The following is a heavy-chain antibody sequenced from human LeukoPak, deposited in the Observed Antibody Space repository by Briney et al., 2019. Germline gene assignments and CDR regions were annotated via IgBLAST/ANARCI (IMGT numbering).Heavy chain of an antibody. CDR2: ISSSSSTI. J-gene: IGHJ5*02. CDR1: GFTFSSYS. D-gene: IGHD3-3*01. V-gene: IGHV3-48*01. CDR3: ARDSGGVVTP. Sequence: GGSLRLSCEGSGFTFSSYSMNWVRQAPGKGLEWVSYISSSSSTIYYADSVKGRFTISRDNAKNSLYLQMNSLRAEDTAVYYCARDSGGVVTPWGQGTLVTVSS.